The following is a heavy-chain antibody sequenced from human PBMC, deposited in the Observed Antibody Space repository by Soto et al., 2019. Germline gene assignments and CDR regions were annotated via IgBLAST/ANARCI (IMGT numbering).Heavy chain of an antibody. J-gene: IGHJ4*02. D-gene: IGHD6-13*01. CDR3: AREIAAAGSPFDY. CDR2: IIPIFGTA. V-gene: IGHV1-69*06. Sequence: SVKVSCKASGGTFSSYAISWVRQAPGQGLEWMGEIIPIFGTANYAQKFQGRVTITADKSTSTAYMELSSLRSEDTAVYYCAREIAAAGSPFDYWGQGTLVTVSS. CDR1: GGTFSSYA.